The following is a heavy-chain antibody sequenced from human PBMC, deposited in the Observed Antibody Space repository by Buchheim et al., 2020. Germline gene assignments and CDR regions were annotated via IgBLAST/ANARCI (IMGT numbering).Heavy chain of an antibody. Sequence: QVQLQESGPGLVKPSGTLSLTCTVSGGSISSYYWSWIRQPPGKGLEWIGYIYYSGSTNYNPSLKSRVTISVDTSKNQFSLKLSSVTAADTAVYYCARDSDGEGSHRIMDVWGQGTT. CDR2: IYYSGST. V-gene: IGHV4-59*01. CDR1: GGSISSYY. J-gene: IGHJ6*02. D-gene: IGHD3-10*01. CDR3: ARDSDGEGSHRIMDV.